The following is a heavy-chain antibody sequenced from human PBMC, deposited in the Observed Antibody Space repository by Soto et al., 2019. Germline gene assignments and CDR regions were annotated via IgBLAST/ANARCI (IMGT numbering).Heavy chain of an antibody. CDR2: IFYSGTT. CDR1: GGSISSSSYY. CDR3: ARSVDP. Sequence: SETLSLTCNVSGGSISSSSYYWGWIRQHPGKGLEWIGYIFYSGTTYYNPSLKSRVTISVDTSKNQFSLKLSSVTAADTAVYYCARSVDPWGQGTLVTVS. V-gene: IGHV4-31*03. J-gene: IGHJ5*02.